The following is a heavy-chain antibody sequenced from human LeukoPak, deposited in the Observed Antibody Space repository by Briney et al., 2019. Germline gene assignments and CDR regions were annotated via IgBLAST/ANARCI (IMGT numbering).Heavy chain of an antibody. J-gene: IGHJ4*02. CDR2: ITKEADSYTT. CDR1: GFTFSDHY. V-gene: IGHV3-72*01. D-gene: IGHD3-10*01. CDR3: ARAFYDSGNHLPDY. Sequence: GGSLRLSCAASGFTFSDHYMDWVRQAPGKGLEWVGRITKEADSYTTVYAASVKGRFTISRDDSKNSLYLQMNSLKTEDTAVYYCARAFYDSGNHLPDYWGQGTLVTVSS.